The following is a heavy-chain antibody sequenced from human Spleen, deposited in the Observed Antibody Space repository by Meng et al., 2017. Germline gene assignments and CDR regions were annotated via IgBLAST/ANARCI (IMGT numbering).Heavy chain of an antibody. CDR1: GGSISSGGYY. V-gene: IGHV4-31*03. CDR3: ARTGPSHDTTFRGYFQY. CDR2: IYYSGST. D-gene: IGHD2/OR15-2a*01. J-gene: IGHJ1*01. Sequence: LRLSCTVSGGSISSGGYYWSWIRQHPGKGLEWIGYIYYSGSTYYNPSLKSRVTISGDTSKNQVSVKLSSVTAADTAVYFCARTGPSHDTTFRGYFQYWGQGTLVTVSS.